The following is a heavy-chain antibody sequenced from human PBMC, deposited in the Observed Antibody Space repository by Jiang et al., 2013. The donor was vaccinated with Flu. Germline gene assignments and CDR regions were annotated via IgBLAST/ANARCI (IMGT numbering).Heavy chain of an antibody. CDR1: GGSFSGYY. J-gene: IGHJ4*02. D-gene: IGHD3-10*01. CDR2: INHSGST. CDR3: ARGLRGFYGSGRELVY. V-gene: IGHV4-34*01. Sequence: LLKPSETLSLTCAVYGGSFSGYYWSWIRQPPGKGLEWIGEINHSGSTNYNPSLKSRVTISVDTSKNQFSLKLSSVTAADTAVYYCARGLRGFYGSGRELVYWGQGTLVTVSS.